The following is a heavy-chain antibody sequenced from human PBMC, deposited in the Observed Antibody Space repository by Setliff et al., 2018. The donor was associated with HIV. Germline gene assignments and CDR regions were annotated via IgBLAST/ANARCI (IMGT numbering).Heavy chain of an antibody. V-gene: IGHV4-39*07. D-gene: IGHD2-2*01. Sequence: SETLSLTCTVSDGSISSSDYYWGWIRQPPGKGLEWIGSIFYSGRSTYNPSLRSRVTISVDTSKNQFSLRLSSVTAADTAVYYCARGLGYCSRNNCQTYFDYWGQGMLVTVSS. CDR2: IFYSGRS. CDR1: DGSISSSDYY. J-gene: IGHJ4*02. CDR3: ARGLGYCSRNNCQTYFDY.